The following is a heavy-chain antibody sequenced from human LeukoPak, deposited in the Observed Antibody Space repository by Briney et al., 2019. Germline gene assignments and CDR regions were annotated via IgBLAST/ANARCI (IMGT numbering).Heavy chain of an antibody. D-gene: IGHD3-3*01. CDR2: IHTGSGST. V-gene: IGHV1-46*01. CDR1: GYTFTSHY. J-gene: IGHJ4*02. Sequence: ASVKVSCTASGYTFTSHYIHWVRHAPGHGLDWMGIIHTGSGSTDYAQKFRGRVALTRDTSTNTRSMELSSLRSEGTAFYYCARLAGVRLAVSYAFWSGPYDNSGQRDLVTVSS. CDR3: ARLAGVRLAVSYAFWSGPYDN.